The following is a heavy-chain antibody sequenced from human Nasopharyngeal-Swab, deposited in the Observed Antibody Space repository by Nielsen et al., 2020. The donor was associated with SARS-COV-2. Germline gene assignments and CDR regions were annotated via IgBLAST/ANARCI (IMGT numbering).Heavy chain of an antibody. J-gene: IGHJ6*02. CDR1: GFTFNNYN. CDR2: ISSSSSYI. CDR3: ARDGLDYDFWSAYFMDV. V-gene: IGHV3-21*01. Sequence: GESLKISCAASGFTFNNYNLNWVRQAPGKGLEWVSSISSSSSYIYYADSVKGRFTISRGNAKNSLYLQMNSLRAEDTAAYYCARDGLDYDFWSAYFMDVWGQGTTVTVSS. D-gene: IGHD3-3*01.